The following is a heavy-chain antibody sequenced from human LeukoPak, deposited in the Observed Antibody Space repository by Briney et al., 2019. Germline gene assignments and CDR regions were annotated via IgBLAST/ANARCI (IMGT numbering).Heavy chain of an antibody. CDR2: IYSGGST. D-gene: IGHD1-26*01. J-gene: IGHJ4*02. CDR1: GFTVSSNY. Sequence: GGSLRLSCAASGFTVSSNYMSWVRQAPGKGLEWVSVIYSGGSTYYADSVKGRFTISRDNSKNTLYLQMNSLRAEDTAVYYCATGLEIVGATRRDYWGQGTLVTVSS. CDR3: ATGLEIVGATRRDY. V-gene: IGHV3-66*01.